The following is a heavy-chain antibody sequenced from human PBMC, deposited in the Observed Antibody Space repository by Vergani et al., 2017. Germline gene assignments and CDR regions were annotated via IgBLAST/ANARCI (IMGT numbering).Heavy chain of an antibody. CDR2: IYPGNSET. J-gene: IGHJ6*03. D-gene: IGHD3/OR15-3a*01. CDR3: ARVYCRGMSCAGTDYFYHIDV. Sequence: EVQLEQSGAAVKKPGESLEISCKGSGYSFSRNWIAWVRERPGQGLEWMGMIYPGNSETRNNPSFRGQVTMSVDKSISTAYFQWSSLKASDSAMYYCARVYCRGMSCAGTDYFYHIDVWGKGTTVTVS. CDR1: GYSFSRNW. V-gene: IGHV5-51*03.